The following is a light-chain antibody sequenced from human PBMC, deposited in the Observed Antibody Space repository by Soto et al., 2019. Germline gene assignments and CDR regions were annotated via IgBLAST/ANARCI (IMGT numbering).Light chain of an antibody. V-gene: IGKV1-39*01. J-gene: IGKJ5*01. CDR1: QSISSY. CDR3: QQYHSYPIT. CDR2: AAS. Sequence: DIQMTQSPSSLSASVGDRVTITCRASQSISSYLNWYQQKPGKAPKLLIYAASSLQSGVPSRFSGSGSGTDFTLTISSLQPEDFATYYCQQYHSYPITFGQGTRLEI.